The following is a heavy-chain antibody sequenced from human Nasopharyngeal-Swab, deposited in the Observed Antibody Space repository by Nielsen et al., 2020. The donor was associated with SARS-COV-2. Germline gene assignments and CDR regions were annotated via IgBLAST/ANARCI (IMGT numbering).Heavy chain of an antibody. V-gene: IGHV1-69*13. CDR1: GGTFSSYA. CDR3: ARETHDCSSTSCPPGY. J-gene: IGHJ4*02. CDR2: IIPIFGTA. Sequence: SVKVSCKASGGTFSSYAISWVRQAPGQELEWMGGIIPIFGTANYAQKFQGRVTITADESTSTAYMELSSLRSEDTAVYYCARETHDCSSTSCPPGYWGQGTLVTVSS. D-gene: IGHD2-2*01.